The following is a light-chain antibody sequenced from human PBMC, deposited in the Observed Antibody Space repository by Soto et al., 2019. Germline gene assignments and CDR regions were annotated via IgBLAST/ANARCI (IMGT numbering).Light chain of an antibody. CDR1: QSLTTSF. Sequence: EIVLTQSPGTLSLSPGERATLSCRASQSLTTSFIAWYQQKPGQAPRLLIYDTSSRPTAIPDRVSGSGSGTAVTLTTSRLEPEEFAVFFCQQYGTSEIIFGQGTRL. V-gene: IGKV3-20*01. CDR3: QQYGTSEII. CDR2: DTS. J-gene: IGKJ5*01.